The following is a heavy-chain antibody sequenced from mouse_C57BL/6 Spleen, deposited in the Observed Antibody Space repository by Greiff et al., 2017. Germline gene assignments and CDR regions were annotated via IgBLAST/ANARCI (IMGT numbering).Heavy chain of an antibody. CDR2: ISSGSSTI. Sequence: EVKLQESGGGLVKPGGSLKLSCAASGFTFSDYGMHWVRQAPEKGLEWVAYISSGSSTIYYADTVKGRFTISRDNAKNTLFLQMTSLRSEDTAMYYCARTPTMTHWYFDVWGTGTTVTVSS. J-gene: IGHJ1*03. CDR3: ARTPTMTHWYFDV. V-gene: IGHV5-17*01. CDR1: GFTFSDYG. D-gene: IGHD2-10*01.